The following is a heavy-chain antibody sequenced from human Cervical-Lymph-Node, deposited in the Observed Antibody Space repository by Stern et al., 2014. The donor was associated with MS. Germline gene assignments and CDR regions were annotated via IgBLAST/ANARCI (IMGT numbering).Heavy chain of an antibody. CDR1: GGPISSGGSS. V-gene: IGHV4-30-2*01. CDR2: IYHSGST. Sequence: QVQLVQSGSGQAKPSQTLSLTCAVSGGPISSGGSSWNWIRQPPGKGLEWIGFIYHSGSTYYNPSLKGRVFISVRTAKTQFALNLRSVTAADTAVYYCARGGVIYTQDRNGFDVWGQGTMVTVSS. CDR3: ARGGVIYTQDRNGFDV. D-gene: IGHD2-21*01. J-gene: IGHJ3*01.